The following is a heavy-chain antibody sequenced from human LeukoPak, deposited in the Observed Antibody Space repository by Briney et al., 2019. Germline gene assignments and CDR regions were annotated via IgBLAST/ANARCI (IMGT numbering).Heavy chain of an antibody. V-gene: IGHV1-18*04. D-gene: IGHD5-18*01. J-gene: IGHJ4*02. CDR1: GYIFTGYY. CDR2: ISACNDNT. CDR3: ARDSYGYSYDYPPLESYYFDY. Sequence: GASVKVSCKASGYIFTGYYLQWVRQAPGQGLEWMGWISACNDNTNYAQKLQGRVTMTTDTSTSTAYMELRSLRSDDTAVYYCARDSYGYSYDYPPLESYYFDYWGQGTLVTVSS.